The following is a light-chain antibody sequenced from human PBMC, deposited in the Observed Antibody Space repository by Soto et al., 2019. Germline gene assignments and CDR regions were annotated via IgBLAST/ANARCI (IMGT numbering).Light chain of an antibody. CDR1: QSVSSD. CDR2: DAS. Sequence: EIVLTQSPATLSLSPGERATLSCRASQSVSSDLAWYHQKPGQAPRLLIYDASTRATGIPARFSGSGSGTEFTLTISSLQAEDVAVYYCQQYYTAPTWTLGQGTKVDIK. CDR3: QQYYTAPTWT. J-gene: IGKJ1*01. V-gene: IGKV3-15*01.